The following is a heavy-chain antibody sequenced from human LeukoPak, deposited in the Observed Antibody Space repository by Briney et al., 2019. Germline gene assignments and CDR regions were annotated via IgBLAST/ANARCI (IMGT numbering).Heavy chain of an antibody. J-gene: IGHJ4*02. D-gene: IGHD2-21*02. Sequence: GGSLRLSCAASGFTFSSYAMSWVRQAPGKGLEWVSAISGSGGSTYYADSVKGRFTISRDNSKDTLYLQMNSLRAEDTAVYYCAKSAYCGGDCYSRLYYFDYWGQGTLVTVSS. V-gene: IGHV3-23*01. CDR2: ISGSGGST. CDR3: AKSAYCGGDCYSRLYYFDY. CDR1: GFTFSSYA.